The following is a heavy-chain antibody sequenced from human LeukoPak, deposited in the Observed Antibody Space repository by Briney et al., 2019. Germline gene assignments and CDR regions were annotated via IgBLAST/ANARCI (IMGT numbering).Heavy chain of an antibody. V-gene: IGHV1-8*01. D-gene: IGHD3-10*01. Sequence: GASVKVSCKASGYTFTSYDINWVRQATGQGLEWMGWMNPNSGNTGYAQKFQGRVSMTRNTSISTAHMELSGLRSEDTAIYYCARGGERANYYAPGNSPNWFDPWGQGTLVTVSS. J-gene: IGHJ5*02. CDR3: ARGGERANYYAPGNSPNWFDP. CDR2: MNPNSGNT. CDR1: GYTFTSYD.